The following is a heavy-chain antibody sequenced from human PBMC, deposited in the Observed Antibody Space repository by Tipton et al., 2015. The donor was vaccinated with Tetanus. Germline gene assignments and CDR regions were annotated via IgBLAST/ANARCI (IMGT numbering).Heavy chain of an antibody. CDR1: GYTFTNNG. Sequence: QLVQSGGEVKEPGASVRVPCKTSGYTFTNNGISWVRQAPGQGLEWMGWISGAGKTHYAQKFQGRVQLSADPYSNTAYLEVRSLTADDTAFYFCARDAGAAYIWWNYRFPFDHWGQGTLVTVS. J-gene: IGHJ4*02. V-gene: IGHV1-18*01. CDR2: ISGAGKT. D-gene: IGHD3-16*02. CDR3: ARDAGAAYIWWNYRFPFDH.